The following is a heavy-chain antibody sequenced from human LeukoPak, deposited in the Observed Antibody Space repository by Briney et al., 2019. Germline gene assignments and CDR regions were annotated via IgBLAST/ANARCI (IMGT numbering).Heavy chain of an antibody. CDR1: GLSFSGFA. CDR2: ITRSGGET. Sequence: GGSLRLSCTVSGLSFSGFAMCWVRQAPGKGLEWVSAITRSGGETNYADSVKGRFTISRDNSKSTLFLEMNSLRGEDTAVHYCVKGHYDDWYYFDYWGQGALVTVSS. V-gene: IGHV3-23*01. CDR3: VKGHYDDWYYFDY. J-gene: IGHJ4*02. D-gene: IGHD2-21*02.